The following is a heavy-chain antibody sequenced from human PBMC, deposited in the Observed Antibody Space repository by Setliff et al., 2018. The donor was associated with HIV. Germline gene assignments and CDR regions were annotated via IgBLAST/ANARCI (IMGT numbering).Heavy chain of an antibody. D-gene: IGHD3-16*01. V-gene: IGHV1-46*01. CDR2: INPSDGRT. Sequence: ASVKVSCKASGYTSTNYYMHWVRQAPGQGLEWMGIINPSDGRTSYAQRFQGRVRFSKDTSATTAAMELSNLASEDTAVYYCARRRGGYFDYWGHGTLVTVSS. J-gene: IGHJ4*01. CDR1: GYTSTNYY. CDR3: ARRRGGYFDY.